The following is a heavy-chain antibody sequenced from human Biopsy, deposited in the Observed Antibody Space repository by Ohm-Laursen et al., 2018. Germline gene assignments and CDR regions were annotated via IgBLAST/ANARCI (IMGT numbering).Heavy chain of an antibody. J-gene: IGHJ4*02. D-gene: IGHD6-19*01. Sequence: SLRLSCAASGFTFNNYGMQWVRQAPGKGLEWGAFIFYDGSNTYYADSVKGRFTISRDNSRDTLYLQMSSLRAEDTVVYYCAREYSSGWYEGRAFDYWGQGTLVTVSS. V-gene: IGHV3-30*03. CDR1: GFTFNNYG. CDR2: IFYDGSNT. CDR3: AREYSSGWYEGRAFDY.